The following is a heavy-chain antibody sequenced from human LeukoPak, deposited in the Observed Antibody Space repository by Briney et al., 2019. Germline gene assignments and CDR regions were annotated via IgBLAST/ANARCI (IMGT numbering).Heavy chain of an antibody. CDR2: ITSSSSYI. V-gene: IGHV3-21*01. J-gene: IGHJ4*02. CDR3: ARDFNY. Sequence: GGSLRLSCAASGFTFSSYSMNWVRQAPGKGLEWVSSITSSSSYIHYADLVKGRFTISRDNAKSSLYLQMNSLRAEDTAVYYCARDFNYWGQGTLVTVSS. CDR1: GFTFSSYS.